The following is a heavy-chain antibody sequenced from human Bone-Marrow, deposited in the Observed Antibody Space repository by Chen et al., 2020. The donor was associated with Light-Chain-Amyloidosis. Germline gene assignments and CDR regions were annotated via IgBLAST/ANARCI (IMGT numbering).Heavy chain of an antibody. CDR2: ISASSGDT. CDR3: AKSRQQWLVRDAFDI. Sequence: QGPLVQSGAEVKKPGASVRVSCRASGHSLNGYYIHWVRQAPGQGLEWMGWISASSGDTDYTQKFQGRVTMTRDTSITTAYMELRSLRFDDTAIYYCAKSRQQWLVRDAFDIWGQGTMLTVSS. D-gene: IGHD6-19*01. J-gene: IGHJ3*02. CDR1: GHSLNGYY. V-gene: IGHV1-2*02.